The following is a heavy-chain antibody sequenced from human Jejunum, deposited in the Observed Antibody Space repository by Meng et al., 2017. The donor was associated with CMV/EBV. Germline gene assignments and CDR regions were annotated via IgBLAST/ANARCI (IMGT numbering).Heavy chain of an antibody. Sequence: VQLVESGGGGVQLGRSLRLACAASGFSFSSYAMHWVRQAPGKGLEWVSVISYDGSNKYYADSVKGRFTISRDNSKNTLYLQMNSLRTEDTAVYYCASSYYYISGGFYGGPDYWGQGTLVTVSS. CDR1: GFSFSSYA. CDR3: ASSYYYISGGFYGGPDY. J-gene: IGHJ4*02. CDR2: ISYDGSNK. V-gene: IGHV3-30-3*01. D-gene: IGHD3-22*01.